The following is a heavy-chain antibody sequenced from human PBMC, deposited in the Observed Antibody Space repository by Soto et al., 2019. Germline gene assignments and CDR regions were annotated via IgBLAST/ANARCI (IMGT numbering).Heavy chain of an antibody. CDR2: IKSKTDGGTT. J-gene: IGHJ4*02. V-gene: IGHV3-15*07. CDR3: TTPFLNYDFWSGYYPTFIDC. CDR1: GFTFSNAW. Sequence: EVQLVESGGGLVKPGGSLRLSCAASGFTFSNAWMNCVRQAPGKGLEWVGRIKSKTDGGTTDYAAPVKVRFTISSDDSKNTLYLQMNSLKTEDTAVYYCTTPFLNYDFWSGYYPTFIDCWGQGTLVTVSS. D-gene: IGHD3-3*01.